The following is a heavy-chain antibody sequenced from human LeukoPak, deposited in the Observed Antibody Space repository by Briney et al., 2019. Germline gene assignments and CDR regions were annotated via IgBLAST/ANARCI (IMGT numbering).Heavy chain of an antibody. CDR3: AREMSSVTMIVVVIPLPFDY. CDR1: GFTFSSYN. Sequence: PGGSLRLTCAASGFTFSSYNMNWVRQAPGKGLEWVSYISSSSSTIYYADSVKGRFTISRDNAKNSLYLQMNSLRAEDTAVYYCAREMSSVTMIVVVIPLPFDYWGQGTLVTVSS. D-gene: IGHD3-22*01. V-gene: IGHV3-48*01. J-gene: IGHJ4*02. CDR2: ISSSSSTI.